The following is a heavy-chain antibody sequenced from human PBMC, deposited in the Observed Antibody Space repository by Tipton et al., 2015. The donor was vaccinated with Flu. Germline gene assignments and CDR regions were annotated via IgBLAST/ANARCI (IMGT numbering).Heavy chain of an antibody. V-gene: IGHV4-61*02. CDR2: IYTSGST. CDR1: GGSISRGSYY. J-gene: IGHJ3*02. CDR3: ARAVGYDSSGYSKNAFDI. Sequence: TLSLTCTVSGGSISRGSYYYNWIRQPAGEGLEWIGRIYTSGSTDYNPSLKSRVTMSVDTSKNQFSLKLSSVTAADTAVYYCARAVGYDSSGYSKNAFDIWGQGTMVTVSS. D-gene: IGHD3-22*01.